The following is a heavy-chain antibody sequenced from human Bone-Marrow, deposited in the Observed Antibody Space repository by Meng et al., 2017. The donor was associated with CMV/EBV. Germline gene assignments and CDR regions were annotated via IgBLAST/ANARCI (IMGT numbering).Heavy chain of an antibody. Sequence: SETLSLTCAVYGGSFSGYYWSWIRQPPGKGPEWIGEINHSGSTNYNPSLKSRVTISVDTSKNQFSLKLSSVTAADTAVYYCARSSHSSTSGYYYYYGMDVWGQGTTVTVSS. CDR3: ARSSHSSTSGYYYYYGMDV. V-gene: IGHV4-34*01. CDR1: GGSFSGYY. CDR2: INHSGST. D-gene: IGHD2-2*01. J-gene: IGHJ6*02.